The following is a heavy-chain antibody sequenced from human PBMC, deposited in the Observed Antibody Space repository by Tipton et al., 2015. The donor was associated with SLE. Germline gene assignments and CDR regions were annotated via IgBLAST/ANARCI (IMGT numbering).Heavy chain of an antibody. V-gene: IGHV4-34*01. D-gene: IGHD2-15*01. CDR3: ASGTGYCSY. J-gene: IGHJ4*02. CDR1: GVSISNFSYY. Sequence: TLSLTCSVSGVSISNFSYYWSWIRQPPGKGLEWIGEINHSGSTNYNPSLKSRVTISVDTSKNQFSLKLSSVTAADTAVYYCASGTGYCSYWGQGTLVTVSS. CDR2: INHSGST.